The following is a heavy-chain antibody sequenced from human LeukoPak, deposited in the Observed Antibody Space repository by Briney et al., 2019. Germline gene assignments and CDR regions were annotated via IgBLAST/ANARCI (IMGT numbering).Heavy chain of an antibody. J-gene: IGHJ4*02. V-gene: IGHV4-59*08. CDR1: GVSISRYY. D-gene: IGHD1-26*01. CDR2: MYYSGSA. Sequence: PSETLSLTCTVSGVSISRYYWSWIRQSPGKGLEWIGYMYYSGSASYNPSLESRVTISVDTSKNHLSLRLTSVTAADTAVYYCARGSAFRDVVDDDFDFWGQGTLVTVSS. CDR3: ARGSAFRDVVDDDFDF.